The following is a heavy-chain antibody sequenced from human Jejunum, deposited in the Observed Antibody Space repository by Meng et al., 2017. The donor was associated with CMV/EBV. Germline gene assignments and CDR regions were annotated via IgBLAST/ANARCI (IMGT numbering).Heavy chain of an antibody. CDR3: AKEVRLGF. J-gene: IGHJ6*01. D-gene: IGHD7-27*01. V-gene: IGHV3-21*06. Sequence: SCAASGFTVRDYTRNWARQAAGKGLEWVASISSNNKYIYYADSVKGRFIISRDNAQNSLFLQMNSLRAEDTAVYYCAKEVRLGFWGQGTTVTVSS. CDR2: ISSNNKYI. CDR1: GFTVRDYT.